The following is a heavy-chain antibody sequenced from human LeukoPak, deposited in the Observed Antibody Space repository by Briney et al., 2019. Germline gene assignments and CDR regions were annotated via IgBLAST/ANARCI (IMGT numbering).Heavy chain of an antibody. CDR3: ARGYDSSAYYPFNY. J-gene: IGHJ4*02. CDR1: GGSLSTHH. CDR2: ISDSGST. D-gene: IGHD3-22*01. Sequence: SETLSLTCVVSGGSLSTHHWGWIRQSPGRGLEWIGYISDSGSTNYNPSLKSRVTISVDTSKNQFSLMLSSVTAADTAVYYCARGYDSSAYYPFNYWGQGTLVTVSS. V-gene: IGHV4-59*11.